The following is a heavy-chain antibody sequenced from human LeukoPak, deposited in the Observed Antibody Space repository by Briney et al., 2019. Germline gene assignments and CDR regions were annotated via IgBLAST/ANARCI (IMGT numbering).Heavy chain of an antibody. CDR3: ARAHRGDSSLNYFDY. CDR1: GGSISSYY. Sequence: SETLSLTCTVSGGSISSYYWSWIRQPPGKGLEWIGYIYYSGSTNYNPSLKSRVTISVDTSKNQFSLKLSSVTAADTAVYYCARAHRGDSSLNYFDYWGQGTLVTVSS. V-gene: IGHV4-59*01. D-gene: IGHD6-13*01. J-gene: IGHJ4*02. CDR2: IYYSGST.